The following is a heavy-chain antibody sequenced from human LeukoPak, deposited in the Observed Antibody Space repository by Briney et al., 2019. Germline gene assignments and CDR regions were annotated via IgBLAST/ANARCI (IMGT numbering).Heavy chain of an antibody. J-gene: IGHJ6*02. CDR2: ISSSSRYI. CDR1: GFTFSSYS. Sequence: GGSLRLSCAASGFTFSSYSINWVRQAPGKGLEWVSSISSSSRYIYYADSVRGRFTISRDNAKNSLYLQMNSLRAEDTAVYYCARRLVAALDGMDVWGQGTTVTVSS. D-gene: IGHD2-15*01. CDR3: ARRLVAALDGMDV. V-gene: IGHV3-21*01.